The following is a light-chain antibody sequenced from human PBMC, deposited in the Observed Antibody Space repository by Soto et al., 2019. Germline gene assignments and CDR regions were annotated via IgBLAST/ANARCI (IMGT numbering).Light chain of an antibody. V-gene: IGKV1-39*01. CDR2: AAS. CDR1: RSISSY. J-gene: IGKJ2*01. CDR3: HQRYCTLPHT. Sequence: DIEMIQSPYSLSASVGDRVNITCRTSRSISSYLNWYQQKPGKAPKLLIYAASSGQSGVASGFSGGGSGTDFTLTISILQPEEFATYYCHQRYCTLPHTFGQGTKVDIK.